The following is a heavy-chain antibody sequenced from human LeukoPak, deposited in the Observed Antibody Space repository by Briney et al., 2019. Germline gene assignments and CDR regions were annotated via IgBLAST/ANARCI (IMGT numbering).Heavy chain of an antibody. D-gene: IGHD6-13*01. CDR3: ARDWGSRPED. CDR2: ISAYNGNT. CDR1: GYTFTSYG. V-gene: IGHV1-18*01. Sequence: ATVKVSCKASGYTFTSYGISWVRHAPRQGLEWMRWISAYNGNTNYAKKPQGRVTMTTDTSTSTAYMELRSLRSDDTAVYYCARDWGSRPEDWGQGTLVTVSS. J-gene: IGHJ4*02.